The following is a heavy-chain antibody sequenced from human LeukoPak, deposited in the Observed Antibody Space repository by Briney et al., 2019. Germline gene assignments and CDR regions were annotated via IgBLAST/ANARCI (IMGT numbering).Heavy chain of an antibody. CDR3: AKDVGYCTSTSCSWDY. CDR1: GFAFSSYA. D-gene: IGHD2-2*01. J-gene: IGHJ4*02. Sequence: GGSLRLSCAASGFAFSSYAMSWVRQAPGKGLEWVSTISDSGGNTHYADSVQGRFTTSRDNSQNTLYLQMNSLRAEDTAIFYCAKDVGYCTSTSCSWDYWGQGTLVTVSS. V-gene: IGHV3-23*01. CDR2: ISDSGGNT.